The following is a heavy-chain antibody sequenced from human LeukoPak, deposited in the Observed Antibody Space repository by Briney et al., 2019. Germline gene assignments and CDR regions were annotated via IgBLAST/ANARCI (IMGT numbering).Heavy chain of an antibody. D-gene: IGHD6-19*01. CDR1: GFTFSSYA. Sequence: PGGSLRVSCAASGFTFSSYAMSWVRQAPGKGLEWVSAISGSGGSTYYADSVKGRFTISRDNPKNTLYLQMNSLRAEDTAVYYCAKDPSFYRSGWYYFDYWGQGTLVTVSS. CDR2: ISGSGGST. J-gene: IGHJ4*02. CDR3: AKDPSFYRSGWYYFDY. V-gene: IGHV3-23*01.